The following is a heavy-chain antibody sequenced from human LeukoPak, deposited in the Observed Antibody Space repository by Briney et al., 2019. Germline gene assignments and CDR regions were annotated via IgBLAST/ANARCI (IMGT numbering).Heavy chain of an antibody. V-gene: IGHV1-8*01. CDR3: ARADYSGYGGFDP. CDR2: MNPNSGNT. CDR1: GYTFTSYD. D-gene: IGHD5-12*01. Sequence: GASVKVSCKASGYTFTSYDINWVRQATGQGPEWMGWMNPNSGNTGYAQKFQGRVTMTRNTSISTAYMELSRLRSDDTAVYYCARADYSGYGGFDPWGQGTLVTVSS. J-gene: IGHJ5*02.